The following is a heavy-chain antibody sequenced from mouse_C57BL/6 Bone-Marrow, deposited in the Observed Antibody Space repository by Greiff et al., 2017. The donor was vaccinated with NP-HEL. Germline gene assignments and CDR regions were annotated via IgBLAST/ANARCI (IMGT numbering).Heavy chain of an antibody. CDR2: IYPGSGST. J-gene: IGHJ1*03. V-gene: IGHV1-55*01. CDR1: GYTFTSYW. CDR3: ATRRNFDV. Sequence: QVQLQQPGAELVKPGASVKMSCKASGYTFTSYWITWVKQRPGQGLEWIGDIYPGSGSTNYNEKFKSKATLTVDTSSSTAYMQRSRRTSEDAAVYYCATRRNFDVWGTGTTVTVSS.